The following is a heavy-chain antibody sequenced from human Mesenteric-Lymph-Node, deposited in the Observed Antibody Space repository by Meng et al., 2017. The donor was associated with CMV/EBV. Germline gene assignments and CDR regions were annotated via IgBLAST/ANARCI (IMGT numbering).Heavy chain of an antibody. CDR3: ARTHDYAHFDY. V-gene: IGHV1-8*03. J-gene: IGHJ4*02. Sequence: ASVKVSCKASGYTFTSYDINWVRQATGQGLEWMGWMNPNSGNTGYAQKFQGRVTITRNTTISTAYMELSSLRSENTAVYYCARTHDYAHFDYWGQGTLVTVSS. CDR1: GYTFTSYD. CDR2: MNPNSGNT. D-gene: IGHD4-17*01.